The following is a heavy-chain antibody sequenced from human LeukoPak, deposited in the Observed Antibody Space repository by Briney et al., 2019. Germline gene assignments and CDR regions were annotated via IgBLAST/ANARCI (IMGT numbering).Heavy chain of an antibody. CDR3: ARDRGVRGARVVPSWFDP. Sequence: PSETLSLTCTVSGDSISSGDYYWTWIRQPAGKGLEWIGRFHTTGSTSYNPSLRNRVTISVDTSKNQISLKVTYVTAADTAVYYCARDRGVRGARVVPSWFDPWGQGTLVTVSS. V-gene: IGHV4-61*02. CDR1: GDSISSGDYY. J-gene: IGHJ5*02. CDR2: FHTTGST. D-gene: IGHD3-10*01.